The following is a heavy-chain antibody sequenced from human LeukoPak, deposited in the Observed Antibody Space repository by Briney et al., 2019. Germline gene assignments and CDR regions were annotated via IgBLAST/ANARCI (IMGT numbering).Heavy chain of an antibody. Sequence: SETLSLTCTVSGGSINYGGWIRQPPGKGLEWIGSLYYSGTTHYNPSLKSRVTISVDTSKNQFSLKLSSVTAADTAVYYCARHPVATAELGYWGQGTLVTVSS. CDR2: LYYSGTT. CDR1: GGSINY. V-gene: IGHV4-39*01. D-gene: IGHD5-12*01. J-gene: IGHJ4*02. CDR3: ARHPVATAELGY.